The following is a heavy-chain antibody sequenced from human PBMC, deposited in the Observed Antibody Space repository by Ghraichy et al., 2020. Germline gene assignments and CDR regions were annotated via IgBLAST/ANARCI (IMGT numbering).Heavy chain of an antibody. Sequence: LSLTCAASGFTFSAHSMNWVRQAPGKGLEWISFISGVSSTIHYADSVKGRFTISRDDAKNTLYLQINTLRDEDTAMYYCARYYYGSGSNRNLDYWGQGTLVTVSS. CDR1: GFTFSAHS. CDR2: ISGVSSTI. D-gene: IGHD3-10*01. J-gene: IGHJ4*02. CDR3: ARYYYGSGSNRNLDY. V-gene: IGHV3-48*02.